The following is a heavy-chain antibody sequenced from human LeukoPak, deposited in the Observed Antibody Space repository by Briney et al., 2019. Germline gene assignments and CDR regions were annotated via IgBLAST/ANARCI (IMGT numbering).Heavy chain of an antibody. CDR2: INPSGGST. Sequence: GASVKVSCKASGYTFTSYYMHWVRQAPGQGLEWMGIINPSGGSTSYAQKFQGRVTMTRDTSTSTVYMELSSLRSEDTAVYYCARSSLAHCGGDCYGFDYWGQGTLVTVSS. V-gene: IGHV1-46*01. J-gene: IGHJ4*02. CDR3: ARSSLAHCGGDCYGFDY. D-gene: IGHD2-21*02. CDR1: GYTFTSYY.